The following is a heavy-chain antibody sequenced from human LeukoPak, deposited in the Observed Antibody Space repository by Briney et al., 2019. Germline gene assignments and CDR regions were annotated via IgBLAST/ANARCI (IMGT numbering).Heavy chain of an antibody. CDR1: GFTFDDYA. CDR2: ISWNSGSI. CDR3: AKGAEYQLPYLPFDP. V-gene: IGHV3-9*01. D-gene: IGHD2-2*02. J-gene: IGHJ5*02. Sequence: PGGSLRLSCAASGFTFDDYAMHWVRQAPGKGLEWVSGISWNSGSIGYADSVKGRFTISRDNAKNSLYLQMNSLRAEDTALYYCAKGAEYQLPYLPFDPWGQGTLVTVSS.